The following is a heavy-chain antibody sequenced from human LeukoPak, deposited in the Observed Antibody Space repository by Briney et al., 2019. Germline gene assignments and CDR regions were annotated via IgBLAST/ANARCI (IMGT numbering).Heavy chain of an antibody. Sequence: PGGSLRLSCAASGFTVSSNYMSWVRQAPGKGLEWVPVIYSGGSTYYADSVKGRFTISRDNSKNTLYLQMNSLRAEDTAVYYCARDLGYCSSTSCPPRYWGQGTLVTVSS. CDR1: GFTVSSNY. CDR3: ARDLGYCSSTSCPPRY. D-gene: IGHD2-2*01. J-gene: IGHJ4*02. CDR2: IYSGGST. V-gene: IGHV3-66*01.